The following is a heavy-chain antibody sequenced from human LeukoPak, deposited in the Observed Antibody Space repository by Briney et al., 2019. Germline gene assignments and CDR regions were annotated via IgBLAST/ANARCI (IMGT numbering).Heavy chain of an antibody. D-gene: IGHD3-10*01. CDR3: ASATFNYGSGSYPKGYYYMDV. V-gene: IGHV1-69*13. J-gene: IGHJ6*03. CDR1: GGTFSSYA. Sequence: ASVKVSCKASGGTFSSYAISWVRQAPGQGLEWMGGIIPIFGTANYAQKFQGRVTITADESTSTAYMELSSLRSEDTAVYYCASATFNYGSGSYPKGYYYMDVWGKGTTVTISS. CDR2: IIPIFGTA.